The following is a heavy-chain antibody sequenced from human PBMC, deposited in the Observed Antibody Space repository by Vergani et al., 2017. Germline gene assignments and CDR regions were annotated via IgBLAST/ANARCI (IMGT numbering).Heavy chain of an antibody. CDR2: ISYDGSNK. CDR1: GFTFSSYA. D-gene: IGHD3-22*01. Sequence: QVQLVESGGGVVQPGRSLRLSRAASGFTFSSYAMHWVRQAPGKGLEWVAVISYDGSNKYYADSVKGRFTISRDNSKNTLYLQMNSLRAEDTAVYYCARTYYDSSGYYFRPPQGDYWGQGTLVTVSS. V-gene: IGHV3-30-3*01. CDR3: ARTYYDSSGYYFRPPQGDY. J-gene: IGHJ4*02.